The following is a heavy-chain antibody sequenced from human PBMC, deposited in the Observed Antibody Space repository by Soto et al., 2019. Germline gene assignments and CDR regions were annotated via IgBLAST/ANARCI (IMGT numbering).Heavy chain of an antibody. CDR1: GDSMSSGDYY. D-gene: IGHD5-12*01. J-gene: IGHJ4*02. V-gene: IGHV4-30-4*01. CDR3: ARGGVLLQFFDY. Sequence: TXETLSLTCTVAGDSMSSGDYYWSWIRQPPGKGLEWIGYIYDSGSTHYNPSLRSRVSMPVDTSKNQFSLRLSSVTAADTAVYYCARGGVLLQFFDYWGQGTLVTVSS. CDR2: IYDSGST.